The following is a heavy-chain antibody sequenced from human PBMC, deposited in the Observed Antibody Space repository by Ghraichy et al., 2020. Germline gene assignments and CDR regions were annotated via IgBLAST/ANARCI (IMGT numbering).Heavy chain of an antibody. CDR1: GYTFTSYY. V-gene: IGHV1-46*03. J-gene: IGHJ4*02. CDR2: INPSGGST. D-gene: IGHD6-19*01. CDR3: ARQWLVPGARGVVDY. Sequence: ASVKVSCKASGYTFTSYYMHWVRQAPGQGLEWMGIINPSGGSTSYAQKFQGRVTMTRDTSTSTVYMELSSLRSEDTAVYYCARQWLVPGARGVVDYWGQGTLVTVSS.